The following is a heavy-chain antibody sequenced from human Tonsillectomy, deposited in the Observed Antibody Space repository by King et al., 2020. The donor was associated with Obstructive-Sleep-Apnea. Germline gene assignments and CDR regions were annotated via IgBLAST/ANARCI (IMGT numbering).Heavy chain of an antibody. J-gene: IGHJ4*02. CDR3: ARETKMATIIDY. D-gene: IGHD5-24*01. CDR1: GGSISTSSYY. CDR2: IYDSGST. Sequence: QLQESGPGLVKPSETLSLTGTVSGGSISTSSYYWGWIRQPPGKGLEWIASIYDSGSTYYTPSLKSRVTISVDTTKNQFFLKLSSVTAADTAVYYCARETKMATIIDYWGQGTLVTVSS. V-gene: IGHV4-39*07.